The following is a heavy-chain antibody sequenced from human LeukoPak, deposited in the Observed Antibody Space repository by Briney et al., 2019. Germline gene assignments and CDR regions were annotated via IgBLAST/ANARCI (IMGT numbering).Heavy chain of an antibody. D-gene: IGHD3-16*01. J-gene: IGHJ4*02. Sequence: PGGSLRLSCAASGFTFSSYGMHWVRQAPGKGLEWVAVISYDGSNKYYADSVKGRFTISRDNSKNTLYLQMNSLRAEDTAVYYCAKSARVITFGGTSAIGYWGQGTLVTVSS. V-gene: IGHV3-30*18. CDR3: AKSARVITFGGTSAIGY. CDR1: GFTFSSYG. CDR2: ISYDGSNK.